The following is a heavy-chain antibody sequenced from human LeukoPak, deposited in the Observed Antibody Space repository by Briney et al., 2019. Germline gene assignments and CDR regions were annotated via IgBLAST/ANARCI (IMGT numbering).Heavy chain of an antibody. J-gene: IGHJ4*02. CDR2: IYYSGTT. CDR1: GGSLSSDY. Sequence: PSETLSLTCTVSGGSLSSDYYSWIRQPPGKGLEWIGYIYYSGTTNYNPSLKSRVTISVDTSKNQFSLKLSSVTAADTAVYYCARGVYIAAAQYGYWGQGTLVTVSS. V-gene: IGHV4-59*01. D-gene: IGHD6-13*01. CDR3: ARGVYIAAAQYGY.